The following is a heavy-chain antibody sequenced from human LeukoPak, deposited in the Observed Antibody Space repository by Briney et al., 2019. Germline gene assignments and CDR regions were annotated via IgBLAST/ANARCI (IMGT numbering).Heavy chain of an antibody. CDR1: GGSISSYY. D-gene: IGHD3-22*01. V-gene: IGHV4-4*07. CDR3: AREGLGDYYDSSGYTGGRAFDI. CDR2: IYTSGST. Sequence: SETLSLTCTVSGGSISSYYWSWIRQPAGKGLEWIGRIYTSGSTNYNPSLKSRVTMSVDTSKNQFSLKLSSVTAADTAVYYCAREGLGDYYDSSGYTGGRAFDIWGQGTMVTVSS. J-gene: IGHJ3*02.